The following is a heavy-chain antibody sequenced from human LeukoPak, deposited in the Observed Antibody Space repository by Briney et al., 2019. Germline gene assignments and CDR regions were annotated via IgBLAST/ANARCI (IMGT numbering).Heavy chain of an antibody. J-gene: IGHJ5*02. D-gene: IGHD3-3*01. CDR3: ARTQTWDTHYDFWSGDGFDP. V-gene: IGHV1-69*13. CDR2: IIPIFGTA. Sequence: SVKVSCKASGGTFSSYAISWVRQAPGQGLEWMGGIIPIFGTASYAQKFQGRVTITADESTSTAYMELSSLRSEDTAVYYCARTQTWDTHYDFWSGDGFDPWGQGTLVTVSS. CDR1: GGTFSSYA.